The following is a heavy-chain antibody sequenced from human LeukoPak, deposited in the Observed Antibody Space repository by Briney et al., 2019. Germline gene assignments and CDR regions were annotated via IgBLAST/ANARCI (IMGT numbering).Heavy chain of an antibody. CDR1: GGSISSYY. V-gene: IGHV4-59*08. D-gene: IGHD3-22*01. CDR3: ARVPYYYDSSGYYYGMDV. CDR2: IYYSGST. Sequence: SETLSLTCTVSGGSISSYYWSWIRQPPGKGLEWIGYIYYSGSTNYNPSLKSRVTTSVDTSKNQFSLKLSSVTAADTAVYYCARVPYYYDSSGYYYGMDVWGQGTTVTVSS. J-gene: IGHJ6*02.